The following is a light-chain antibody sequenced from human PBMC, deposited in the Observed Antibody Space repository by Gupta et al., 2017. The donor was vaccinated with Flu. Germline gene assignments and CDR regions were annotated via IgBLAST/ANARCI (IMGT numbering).Light chain of an antibody. Sequence: SYELTQPPSVSLSPGQTASISCSGDRLEDKYVSWHQQKPGQSPVLVIYQDTKRPSAIPDRFSCSTSGPTATLTISQTQARDDDDYYCQTWDRNTWVFGGGTKLTVL. J-gene: IGLJ3*02. CDR3: QTWDRNTWV. CDR2: QDT. CDR1: RLEDKY. V-gene: IGLV3-1*01.